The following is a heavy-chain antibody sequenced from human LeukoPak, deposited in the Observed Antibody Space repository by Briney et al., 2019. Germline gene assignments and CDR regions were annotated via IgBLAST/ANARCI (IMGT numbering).Heavy chain of an antibody. Sequence: GGSLRLSCAASGFTFTTYWMSWVRQAPGKELEWVAIINQDGIEKYYVASVKGRFTISRDNAKNSMYVQMNSLRAEDTAVYYCARGFDGYYGFDIWGQGTMVTVSS. CDR3: ARGFDGYYGFDI. CDR1: GFTFTTYW. D-gene: IGHD5-24*01. CDR2: INQDGIEK. J-gene: IGHJ3*02. V-gene: IGHV3-7*05.